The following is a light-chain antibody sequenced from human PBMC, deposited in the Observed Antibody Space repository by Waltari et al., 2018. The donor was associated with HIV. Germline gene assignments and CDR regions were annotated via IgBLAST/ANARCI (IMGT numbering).Light chain of an antibody. CDR2: GKN. CDR3: NSRDSSGNHVV. V-gene: IGLV3-19*01. CDR1: SLRSYY. J-gene: IGLJ2*01. Sequence: SSELTQDPAVSVALGQTVRITCQGDSLRSYYASWYQQKPGQAPVLVIFGKNDRPSGIPDRVSGSDSGNTASLTISGAQAEEEADYYCNSRDSSGNHVVFGGGTKLTVL.